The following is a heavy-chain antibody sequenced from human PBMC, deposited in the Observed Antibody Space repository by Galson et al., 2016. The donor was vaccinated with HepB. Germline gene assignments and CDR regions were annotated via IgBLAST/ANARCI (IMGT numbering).Heavy chain of an antibody. CDR2: ISVFGGET. Sequence: SLRLSCAASGFFVTDYGVNWVRQAPGKGLEWVSGISVFGGETFYADSVKGRFTISRDKNENTVHLQMSSLRAEDTAIYYCAKDRDYFRYHHNGMDVWGQGTAVTVAS. CDR3: AKDRDYFRYHHNGMDV. CDR1: GFFVTDYG. D-gene: IGHD3-10*01. V-gene: IGHV3-23*01. J-gene: IGHJ6*02.